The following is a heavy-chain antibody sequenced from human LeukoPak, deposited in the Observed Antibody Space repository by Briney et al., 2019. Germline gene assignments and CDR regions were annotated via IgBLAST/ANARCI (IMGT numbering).Heavy chain of an antibody. J-gene: IGHJ4*02. CDR3: ATEIVTGKRRAGTGTD. Sequence: ASVKVSCKVSGYTLTELSMHWVRQAPGKGLEWMGGFDPEDGETIYAQKFQGRVTMTEDTSTDTAYMELSSLRSEDTVVYYCATEIVTGKRRAGTGTDWGQGTLVTVSS. CDR2: FDPEDGET. CDR1: GYTLTELS. D-gene: IGHD6-13*01. V-gene: IGHV1-24*01.